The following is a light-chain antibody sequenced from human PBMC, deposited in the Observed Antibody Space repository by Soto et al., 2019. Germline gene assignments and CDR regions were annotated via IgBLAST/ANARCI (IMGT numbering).Light chain of an antibody. Sequence: QSALTQPASVSGSPGQSITISCTGTSSDVGGYNYVSWYQQHPGKAPKLMIYDVINRPSGVSNRFSGSKSGNSASLTISGLQAEDEADYYCSSYTGSSTYVVFGGGTQLTVL. CDR3: SSYTGSSTYVV. V-gene: IGLV2-14*03. J-gene: IGLJ2*01. CDR2: DVI. CDR1: SSDVGGYNY.